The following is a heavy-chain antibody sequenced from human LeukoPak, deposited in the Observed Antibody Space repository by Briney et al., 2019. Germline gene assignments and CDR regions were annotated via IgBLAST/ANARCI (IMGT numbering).Heavy chain of an antibody. CDR2: IRRDGGIS. Sequence: GGSLRLSCAASGFTSSDYWMHWVRQAPGKGLEWVSRIRRDGGISDHADFVKGRFTISRDYAKNTLYLQMTSLRAEDTAVYYCVRDFNWNDGNYWGRGTLVTVSS. D-gene: IGHD1-20*01. J-gene: IGHJ4*02. V-gene: IGHV3-74*01. CDR1: GFTSSDYW. CDR3: VRDFNWNDGNY.